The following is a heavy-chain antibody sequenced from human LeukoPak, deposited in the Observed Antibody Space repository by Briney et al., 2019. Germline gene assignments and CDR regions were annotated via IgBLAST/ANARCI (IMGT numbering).Heavy chain of an antibody. CDR1: GFTFSSYG. V-gene: IGHV3-30*18. Sequence: GRSLRLSCAASGFTFSSYGMHWVRQAPGKGLEWVAVISYDGSNKYYADSVKGRFTISRDNSKNTLYLQMNSLRAEDTAVYYCAKVGDCSSTSCYTPQYFQHWGQGTLVTVSS. CDR2: ISYDGSNK. D-gene: IGHD2-2*02. J-gene: IGHJ1*01. CDR3: AKVGDCSSTSCYTPQYFQH.